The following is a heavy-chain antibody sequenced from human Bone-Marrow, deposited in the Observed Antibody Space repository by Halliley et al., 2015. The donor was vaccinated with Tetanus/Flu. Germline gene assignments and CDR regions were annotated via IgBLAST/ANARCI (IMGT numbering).Heavy chain of an antibody. CDR3: TSDWWLQEGNYFDY. Sequence: SLRLSCEASGFTFSNAWMTWVRQAPGRGLEWVGHIKIKSAGGTAAYAAAVKCRFTISRDDSESTVFLHMSSLKTEDTAVYYCTSDWWLQEGNYFDYWGQGTPVTVSS. D-gene: IGHD5-12*01. CDR1: GFTFSNAW. V-gene: IGHV3-15*01. CDR2: IKIKSAGGTA. J-gene: IGHJ4*02.